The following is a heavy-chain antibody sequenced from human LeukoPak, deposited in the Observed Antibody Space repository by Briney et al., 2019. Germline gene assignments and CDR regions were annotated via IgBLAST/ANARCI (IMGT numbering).Heavy chain of an antibody. CDR3: ASSPPYLW. D-gene: IGHD2-2*01. CDR1: GGSFSGYY. CDR2: INHSGST. V-gene: IGHV4-34*01. Sequence: SETLSLTCAVYGGSFSGYYWSWIRQPPGKGLEWIGEINHSGSTNYNPSLKSRVTISVDTSKNQFSLKLSSVTAADTAVYYCASSPPYLWWGRGTLVTVSS. J-gene: IGHJ4*02.